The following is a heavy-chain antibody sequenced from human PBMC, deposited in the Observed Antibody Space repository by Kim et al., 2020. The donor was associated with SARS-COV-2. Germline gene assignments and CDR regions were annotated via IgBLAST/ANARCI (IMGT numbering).Heavy chain of an antibody. Sequence: GGSLRLSCAASGFTFGDYGMHWLRRAPGKGLEWVSGISWESSTIGYADSVKGRFTISRDNSKNSLYLQMNSLRTEDTALYYCAKDNRWLREFDDWGQGTLVTVSS. CDR1: GFTFGDYG. CDR3: AKDNRWLREFDD. D-gene: IGHD5-12*01. J-gene: IGHJ4*02. CDR2: ISWESSTI. V-gene: IGHV3-9*01.